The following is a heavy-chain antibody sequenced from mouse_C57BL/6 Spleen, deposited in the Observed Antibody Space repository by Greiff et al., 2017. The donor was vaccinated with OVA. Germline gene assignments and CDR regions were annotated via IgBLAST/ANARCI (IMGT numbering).Heavy chain of an antibody. CDR3: SITSCTYRSFDV. CDR2: IRNKANGYTT. CDR1: GFTFTDYY. J-gene: IGHJ1*03. D-gene: IGHD6-1*01. V-gene: IGHV7-3*01. Sequence: EVQLVESGGGLVQPGGSLSLSCAASGFTFTDYYMSWVRQPPGKALEWLGFIRNKANGYTTEYSASVKGRFTISRDNSQRILYLHMNALIAEYSATYYCSITSCTYRSFDVWGTGPTVTVSS.